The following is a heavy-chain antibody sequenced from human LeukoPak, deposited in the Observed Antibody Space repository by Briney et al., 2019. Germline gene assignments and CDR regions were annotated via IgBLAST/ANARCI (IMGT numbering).Heavy chain of an antibody. D-gene: IGHD6-13*01. CDR2: IYTSGST. CDR1: GGSISSGSYY. Sequence: SETLSLTCTVSGGSISSGSYYWSWIRQPAGKGLEWIGRIYTSGSTNYNPSLKSRVTISVDTSKNQFSLKLSSVTAADTAMYYCARDLWIAAAGTIPDYWGQGTLVTVSS. CDR3: ARDLWIAAAGTIPDY. V-gene: IGHV4-61*02. J-gene: IGHJ4*02.